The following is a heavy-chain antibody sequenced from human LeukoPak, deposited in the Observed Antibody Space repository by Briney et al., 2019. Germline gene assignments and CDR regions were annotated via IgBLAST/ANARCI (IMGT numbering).Heavy chain of an antibody. J-gene: IGHJ4*02. CDR3: ARDQYDTWSRRGNFDS. D-gene: IGHD3-3*01. CDR2: IKLDGSEK. Sequence: GGSLSLSCVASGFPFGKYWMSWVRQAPGKGLEWVANIKLDGSEKNYVDSVKGRFTISRDNTKNSLYLQMNSLRAEDTAVFYCARDQYDTWSRRGNFDSWGQGTLVIVSS. V-gene: IGHV3-7*03. CDR1: GFPFGKYW.